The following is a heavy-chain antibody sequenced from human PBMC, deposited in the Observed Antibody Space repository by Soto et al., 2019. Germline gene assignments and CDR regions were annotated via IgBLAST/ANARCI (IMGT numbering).Heavy chain of an antibody. Sequence: SETLSLTCTVSGGSISSYYWSWIRQPAGKGLEWIGRIYTSGSTTYNPSLKSRVTMSVDTSKNQFSLKLSSVTAADTAVYYCATDQQWLRLRGYYYYYYGMDVWGQGTTVTVSS. CDR3: ATDQQWLRLRGYYYYYYGMDV. J-gene: IGHJ6*02. D-gene: IGHD5-12*01. CDR1: GGSISSYY. V-gene: IGHV4-4*07. CDR2: IYTSGST.